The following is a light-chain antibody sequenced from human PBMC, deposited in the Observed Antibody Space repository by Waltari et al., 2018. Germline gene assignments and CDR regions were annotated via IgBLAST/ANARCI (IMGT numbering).Light chain of an antibody. Sequence: EIVLTQSPGTLSLSPGERVTLSCRASQSVSSNYLAWYQQKPGQAPRLLIYGTSSRATGIPDRFSGGGSATDFTLTISRLEPEDFAMYFCQQYDSSSVTFGQGTKLEIK. CDR3: QQYDSSSVT. CDR1: QSVSSNY. V-gene: IGKV3-20*01. J-gene: IGKJ2*01. CDR2: GTS.